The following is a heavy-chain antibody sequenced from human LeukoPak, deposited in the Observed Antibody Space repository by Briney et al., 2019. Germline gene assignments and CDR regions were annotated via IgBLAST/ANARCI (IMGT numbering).Heavy chain of an antibody. V-gene: IGHV3-21*01. CDR2: ISVRATYT. D-gene: IGHD6-13*01. CDR3: ASGRMDSSSWVRTMDN. Sequence: GRSLSPSRAPSGLTFSIYSMNWVSQAPGGWLEWGSSISVRATYTSYADSVKGRFPNSRASTKNSLYLHMNSLRAEDTAVYYCASGRMDSSSWVRTMDNWGQGTLVTVSS. J-gene: IGHJ4*02. CDR1: GLTFSIYS.